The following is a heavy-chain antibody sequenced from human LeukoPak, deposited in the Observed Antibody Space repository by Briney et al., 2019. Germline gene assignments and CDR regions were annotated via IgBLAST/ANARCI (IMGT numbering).Heavy chain of an antibody. D-gene: IGHD3-9*01. Sequence: SETLSLTCTVSGGSISSYYWSWIRQPPGKGLEWIGDIYYSGSTKYNPSLKSRVTISVDTSKNQFSLKLSSVTAADTAVYYCARAPALRYFAVGYYFDYWGQGTLVTVSS. CDR3: ARAPALRYFAVGYYFDY. J-gene: IGHJ4*02. CDR2: IYYSGST. CDR1: GGSISSYY. V-gene: IGHV4-59*01.